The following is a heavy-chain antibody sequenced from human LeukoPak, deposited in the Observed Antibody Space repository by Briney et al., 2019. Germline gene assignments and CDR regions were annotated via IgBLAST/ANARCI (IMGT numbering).Heavy chain of an antibody. CDR1: GFTFRSHG. V-gene: IGHV3-30*02. CDR3: ANQGHFDY. J-gene: IGHJ4*02. CDR2: VRYDGSDT. Sequence: GGSLRLSCAASGFTFRSHGMHWGRQTPGKGLEWVAFVRYDGSDTYYADSVKGRFTVSRDNSKNTLYLQMNSLRAEDTAVYYCANQGHFDYWGQGTLVTVSS.